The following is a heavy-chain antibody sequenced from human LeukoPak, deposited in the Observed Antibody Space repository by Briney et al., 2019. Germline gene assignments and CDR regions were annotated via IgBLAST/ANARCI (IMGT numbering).Heavy chain of an antibody. CDR2: ISAYNGNT. CDR3: ATVDVTLAVAGYFDY. J-gene: IGHJ4*02. V-gene: IGHV1-18*01. Sequence: GASVKVSCKASGYTFTSYGISWVRQAPGQGLEWMGWISAYNGNTNYAQKLQGRVTMTTDTSTSTAYMELRSLRSDDTAVYYCATVDVTLAVAGYFDYWGQGTLVTVSS. CDR1: GYTFTSYG. D-gene: IGHD6-19*01.